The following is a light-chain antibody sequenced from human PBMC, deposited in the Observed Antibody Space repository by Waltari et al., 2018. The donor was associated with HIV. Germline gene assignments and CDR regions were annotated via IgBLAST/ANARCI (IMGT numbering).Light chain of an antibody. CDR1: NVVNRI. V-gene: IGLV3-21*01. CDR3: QMWEGDIDHWL. CDR2: YNR. Sequence: SYVLTQPPSVSVDPGETAEITCGGDNVVNRIVHWYTQKPGLAPVFVIYYNRDRPSGIPERFSGSKSGNSATLTITRVEAGYEADYYCQMWEGDIDHWLFGGGTKLTVL. J-gene: IGLJ3*02.